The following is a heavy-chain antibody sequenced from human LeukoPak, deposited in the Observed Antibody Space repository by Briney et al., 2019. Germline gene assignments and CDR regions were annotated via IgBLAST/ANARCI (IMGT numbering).Heavy chain of an antibody. CDR1: GYAISRGYY. Sequence: PSETLSLTCTVSGYAISRGYYWGWIRQPPGKGLEWIGSIYHSGSTFYNPSLKSRLTISVDTSKNQFSLKLSSVTAADTAVYYCARVLAAAGNNWFDPWGQGTLVTVSS. V-gene: IGHV4-38-2*02. J-gene: IGHJ5*02. CDR2: IYHSGST. D-gene: IGHD6-13*01. CDR3: ARVLAAAGNNWFDP.